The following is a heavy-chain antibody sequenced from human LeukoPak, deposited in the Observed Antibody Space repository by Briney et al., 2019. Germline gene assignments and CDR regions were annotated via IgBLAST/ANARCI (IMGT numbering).Heavy chain of an antibody. CDR1: GGSLSGYY. Sequence: SSETLSLTCAVYGGSLSGYYWSWIRQPPGKGLEWIGEINHSGSTNYNPSLKSRVTISVDTSKNQFSLKLSSVTAADTAVYYCARGRWHQSYWGQGTLVTVSS. CDR3: ARGRWHQSY. CDR2: INHSGST. V-gene: IGHV4-34*01. J-gene: IGHJ4*02. D-gene: IGHD5-24*01.